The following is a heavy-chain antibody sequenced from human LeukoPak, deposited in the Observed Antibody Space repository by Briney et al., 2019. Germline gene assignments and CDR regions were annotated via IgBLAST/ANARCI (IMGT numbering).Heavy chain of an antibody. Sequence: GASVKVSCKASGGTFSSYDISWVRQASGQGLEWMGGIIPIFGTANYAQKFQGRVTITADKSTSTAYMELSSLRSEDTAVYYCARGRITTSTRLADYWGQGTLVTVSS. CDR2: IIPIFGTA. J-gene: IGHJ4*02. V-gene: IGHV1-69*06. CDR3: ARGRITTSTRLADY. CDR1: GGTFSSYD. D-gene: IGHD5/OR15-5a*01.